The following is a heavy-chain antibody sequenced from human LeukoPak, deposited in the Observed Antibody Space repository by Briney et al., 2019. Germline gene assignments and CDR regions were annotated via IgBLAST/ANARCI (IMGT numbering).Heavy chain of an antibody. D-gene: IGHD3-9*01. CDR2: INPNSGGT. CDR1: GYTFTGYY. Sequence: RASVKVSCKASGYTFTGYYMHWVRQAPGQGLEWMGWINPNSGGTNYAQKFQGRVTMTRDTSISTAYMEPSRLRSDDTAVYYCARVGVGLLLTGHHPFDYWGQGTLVTVSS. CDR3: ARVGVGLLLTGHHPFDY. J-gene: IGHJ4*02. V-gene: IGHV1-2*02.